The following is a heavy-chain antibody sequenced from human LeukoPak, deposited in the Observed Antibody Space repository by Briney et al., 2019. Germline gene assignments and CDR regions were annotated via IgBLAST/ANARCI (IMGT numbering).Heavy chain of an antibody. D-gene: IGHD1-26*01. CDR2: ISVFNGNT. CDR3: ARDRIGGTYYDY. J-gene: IGHJ4*02. CDR1: GYTFTGYY. V-gene: IGHV1-18*04. Sequence: ASVKVSCKASGYTFTGYYMHWVRQAPGQGLEWMGWISVFNGNTKYAQKLQGRVTMTTDTSTSTAYMELRSLTSGDTAVYYCARDRIGGTYYDYWGQGTLVTVSS.